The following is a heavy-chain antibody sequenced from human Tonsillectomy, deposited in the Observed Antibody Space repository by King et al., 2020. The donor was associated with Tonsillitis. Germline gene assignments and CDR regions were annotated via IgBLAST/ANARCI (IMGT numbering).Heavy chain of an antibody. D-gene: IGHD6-19*01. V-gene: IGHV4-59*01. Sequence: QLQESGPGLVKPSETLSLTCTVSGGSISSYYWSWIRQPPGKGLEWIGYIYYSGSTNYNPSLKSRVTISVDTSKNQFPLKLSSVTAADTAVYYCARVGGSGWYGVDYWGQGTLVTVSS. CDR2: IYYSGST. CDR3: ARVGGSGWYGVDY. J-gene: IGHJ4*02. CDR1: GGSISSYY.